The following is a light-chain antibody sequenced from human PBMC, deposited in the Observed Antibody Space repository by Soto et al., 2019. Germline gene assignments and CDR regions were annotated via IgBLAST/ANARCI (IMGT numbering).Light chain of an antibody. J-gene: IGKJ4*01. Sequence: MTQSPSSLSASVGDGVTITCRASQGISNYLAWYQQKPGQAPRLLIYAASTRAAGIPDRFSGSGSGTEFPLTITSLQPEDFAVYYCQQYNHWPPLTFGGGTKVEIK. CDR3: QQYNHWPPLT. V-gene: IGKV3-15*01. CDR1: QGISNY. CDR2: AAS.